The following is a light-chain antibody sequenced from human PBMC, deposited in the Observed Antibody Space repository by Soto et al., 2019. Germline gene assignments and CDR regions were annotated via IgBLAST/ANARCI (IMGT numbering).Light chain of an antibody. CDR3: QPHGTSP. Sequence: KPSTGTLSLSPGERAPQSFRASQSLSSTFLAWYQQKPGQAPRLLIYGASSRATGIPDRFSGSGSGTDFTLTISRLEPEDFAVYYFQPHGTSPFGQVTRLEIK. J-gene: IGKJ5*01. V-gene: IGKV3-20*01. CDR1: QSLSSTF. CDR2: GAS.